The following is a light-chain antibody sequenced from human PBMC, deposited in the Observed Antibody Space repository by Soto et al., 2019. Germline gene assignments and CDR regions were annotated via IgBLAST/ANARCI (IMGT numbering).Light chain of an antibody. J-gene: IGLJ2*01. Sequence: SYELTQPPSVSVSPGQTASITCSGDKLGDKYACWYQQKPGQSPVLVIYQDSKRPSGIPERFSASNSGNTATLTISGTQAMDEADYYCQAWDSSLLVVFGGGTKVTVL. V-gene: IGLV3-1*01. CDR2: QDS. CDR1: KLGDKY. CDR3: QAWDSSLLVV.